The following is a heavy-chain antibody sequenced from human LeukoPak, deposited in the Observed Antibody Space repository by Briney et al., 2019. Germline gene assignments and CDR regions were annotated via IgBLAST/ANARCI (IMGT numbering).Heavy chain of an antibody. J-gene: IGHJ4*02. Sequence: GGSLRLSCAASGFTFSTYAMIWARQAPGKGLEWVAALSGSGSKTYYADSVRRRVTISRDNSRHTLYLHNNSVRTEHRAIYYCAKHPAVGSYYYFDSWGQGTLLTVSS. CDR2: LSGSGSKT. D-gene: IGHD3-10*01. CDR1: GFTFSTYA. V-gene: IGHV3-23*01. CDR3: AKHPAVGSYYYFDS.